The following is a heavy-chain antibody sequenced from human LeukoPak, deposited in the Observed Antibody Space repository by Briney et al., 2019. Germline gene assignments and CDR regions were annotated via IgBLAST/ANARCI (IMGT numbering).Heavy chain of an antibody. CDR2: ISSGSSYI. CDR1: GLTFSRYS. CDR3: ARDGYCYGRAQFDY. V-gene: IGHV3-21*01. Sequence: GGSLRLSCAASGLTFSRYSMNWVRQAPGKGLEWVSSISSGSSYIYYGDSVKGRFTVSRDNAKNSLYLQMNSLRAEDTAVYYCARDGYCYGRAQFDYWGQGTLVTVSS. D-gene: IGHD5-18*01. J-gene: IGHJ4*02.